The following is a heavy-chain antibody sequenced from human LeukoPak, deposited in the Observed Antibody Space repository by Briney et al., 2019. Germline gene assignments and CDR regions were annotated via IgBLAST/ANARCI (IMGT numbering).Heavy chain of an antibody. Sequence: SETLSFTCTVSGVSISSYYWSWIRQPPGKGLEWIGYIYYGGSTNYNPSLKSRVTISVDTSKNQFSLKLSSVTAADTAVYYCARDRVADYVWGSYRYSNWFDPWGQGTLVTVSS. J-gene: IGHJ5*02. CDR2: IYYGGST. CDR1: GVSISSYY. D-gene: IGHD3-16*02. V-gene: IGHV4-59*01. CDR3: ARDRVADYVWGSYRYSNWFDP.